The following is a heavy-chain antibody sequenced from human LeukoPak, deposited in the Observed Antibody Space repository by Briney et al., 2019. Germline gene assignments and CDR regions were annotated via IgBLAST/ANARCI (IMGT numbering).Heavy chain of an antibody. V-gene: IGHV1-2*02. CDR2: INPNSGGT. CDR3: ARELGTTGTTLHWYFDL. J-gene: IGHJ2*01. Sequence: ASVKVSCKASGYIFTGYYMHWVRQAPGQGLEWMGWINPNSGGTNYAQKFQGRVTMTRDTSISTAYMELSRLRSDDTAVYYCARELGTTGTTLHWYFDLWGRGTLVTVSS. D-gene: IGHD1-1*01. CDR1: GYIFTGYY.